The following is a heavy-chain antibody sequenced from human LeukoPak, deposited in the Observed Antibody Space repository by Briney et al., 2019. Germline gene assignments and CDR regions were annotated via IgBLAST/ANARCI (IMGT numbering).Heavy chain of an antibody. Sequence: GASVKVSCKASGYTFTGYYMHWVRQAPGQGLEWMGRINPNSGGTNYAQKFQGRVTMTRDTSTSTAYMELSRLRSDDTAVYYCARDQDITIFGVVITTYYYYGMDVWGQGTTVTVSS. CDR2: INPNSGGT. J-gene: IGHJ6*02. D-gene: IGHD3-3*01. V-gene: IGHV1-2*06. CDR3: ARDQDITIFGVVITTYYYYGMDV. CDR1: GYTFTGYY.